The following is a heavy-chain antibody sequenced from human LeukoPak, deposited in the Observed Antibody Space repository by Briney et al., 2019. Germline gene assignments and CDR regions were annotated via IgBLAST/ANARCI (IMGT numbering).Heavy chain of an antibody. J-gene: IGHJ1*01. CDR1: GFTFSNFA. V-gene: IGHV3-23*01. CDR3: ANYYYDIRYFQH. Sequence: QAGGSLRLSCAASGFTFSNFAMNWVRQAPGKGLEWVSGISGSGGSTYYADSVKGRFTISRDNSKNTLYLQMNGLRAEDTAVYYCANYYYDIRYFQHWGQGTLVTVSS. D-gene: IGHD3-22*01. CDR2: ISGSGGST.